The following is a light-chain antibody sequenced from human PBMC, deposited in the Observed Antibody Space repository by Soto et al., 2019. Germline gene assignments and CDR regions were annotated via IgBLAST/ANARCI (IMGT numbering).Light chain of an antibody. Sequence: EIVLTQSPATLFVSPGERATLSCRASQSVGSNFAWYQQKAGQTPRLLIYDVSNRATGIPTRFSGSGSGTDFTLTISSLEPEDFAVYYCQQYTGWLRTFGGGTKVEI. J-gene: IGKJ4*01. CDR3: QQYTGWLRT. CDR1: QSVGSN. V-gene: IGKV3-11*01. CDR2: DVS.